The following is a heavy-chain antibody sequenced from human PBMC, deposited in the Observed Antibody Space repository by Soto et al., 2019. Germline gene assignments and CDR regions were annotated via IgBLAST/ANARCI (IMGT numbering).Heavy chain of an antibody. CDR2: ISAYNGNT. Sequence: GASVKVSCKASGYTFTSYGISWVRQAPGQGLEWMGWISAYNGNTNYAQKLQGRVTMTTDTSTSTAYMELRSLRSDDTAVYYRARDYDILTGYYALDYWGQGTLVTVSS. J-gene: IGHJ4*02. V-gene: IGHV1-18*01. D-gene: IGHD3-9*01. CDR3: ARDYDILTGYYALDY. CDR1: GYTFTSYG.